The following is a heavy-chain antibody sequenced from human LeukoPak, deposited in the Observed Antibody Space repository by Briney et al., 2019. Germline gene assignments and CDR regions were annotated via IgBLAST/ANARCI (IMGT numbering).Heavy chain of an antibody. Sequence: PGRSLRLSCAASGFTFSSYGMPWVRQAPGKGLEWVAVISYDGSNKYYADSVKGRFTISRDNSKNTLYLQMNSLRAEDTAVYYCAKEMTIAARRGAFDIWGQGTMVTVSS. CDR2: ISYDGSNK. J-gene: IGHJ3*02. CDR3: AKEMTIAARRGAFDI. CDR1: GFTFSSYG. D-gene: IGHD6-6*01. V-gene: IGHV3-30*18.